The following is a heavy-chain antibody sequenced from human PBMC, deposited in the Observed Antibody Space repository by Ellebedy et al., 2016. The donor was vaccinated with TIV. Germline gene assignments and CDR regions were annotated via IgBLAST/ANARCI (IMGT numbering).Heavy chain of an antibody. D-gene: IGHD2/OR15-2a*01. CDR3: TVEGFTYCFHSTFS. J-gene: IGHJ5*02. V-gene: IGHV3-15*07. Sequence: PGGSLRLSCSASGFTFSNAWMNWVRQAPGKGLEWVGRIKSQTNGGTTAYAGPVRGRFTISRDDSKNTLYLQMNSLETEETAIYYCTVEGFTYCFHSTFSWGQGTLVTVSS. CDR2: IKSQTNGGTT. CDR1: GFTFSNAW.